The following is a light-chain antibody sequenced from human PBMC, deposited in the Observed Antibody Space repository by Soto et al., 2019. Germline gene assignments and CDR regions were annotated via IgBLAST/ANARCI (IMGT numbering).Light chain of an antibody. CDR1: QSVSSCY. J-gene: IGKJ4*01. V-gene: IGKV3-20*01. Sequence: EMVMTQSPDTLSLSPGERATISCIASQSVSSCYLAWYQQKPGQAPRLLIYGASSRATGIPDRFSGSGSGTDFTLTISRLEPEDFAVYYCQQYGSSPLTFGGGTKVDIK. CDR3: QQYGSSPLT. CDR2: GAS.